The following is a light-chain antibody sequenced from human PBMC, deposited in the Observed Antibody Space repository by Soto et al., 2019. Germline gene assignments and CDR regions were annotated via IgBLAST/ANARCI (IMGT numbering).Light chain of an antibody. V-gene: IGLV1-44*01. Sequence: QSVLTQPPSASGTPGQRVTISCSGSSSDIGSNVVNWYRQLPGTAPKLLIYTSDQRPSGVPDRFSGSKSGTSASLAISGPRSEDEADYYCAAWDDSLNGPVFGGGTKLTVL. CDR3: AAWDDSLNGPV. CDR1: SSDIGSNV. CDR2: TSD. J-gene: IGLJ3*02.